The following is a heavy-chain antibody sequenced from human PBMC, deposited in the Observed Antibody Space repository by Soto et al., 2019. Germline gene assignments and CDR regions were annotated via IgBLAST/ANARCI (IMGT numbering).Heavy chain of an antibody. CDR3: ARGVVRYYYYYYGMDV. V-gene: IGHV4-34*01. CDR2: INHSGST. D-gene: IGHD3-10*01. CDR1: GGSFSGYY. J-gene: IGHJ6*02. Sequence: PSETLSLTCAVSGGSFSGYYWSWIRQPPGKGLEWIGEINHSGSTNYNPSLKSRVTISVDTSKNQFSLKLSSVTAADTAVYYCARGVVRYYYYYYGMDVWGQGTTVTVSS.